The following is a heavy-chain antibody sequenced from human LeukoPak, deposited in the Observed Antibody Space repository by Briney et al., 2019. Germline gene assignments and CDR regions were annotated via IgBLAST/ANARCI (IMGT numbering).Heavy chain of an antibody. Sequence: PGGSLRLSCAASGFTFSSNAMTWVRQAPGKGLEWVSAISGSDGSTYYADSVKGRFTISRDNSKNTLYLQMNSLRAEDTAVYYCAKDWLVEGEAFDYWGQGTLVTVSS. CDR2: ISGSDGST. CDR3: AKDWLVEGEAFDY. D-gene: IGHD3-10*01. CDR1: GFTFSSNA. J-gene: IGHJ4*02. V-gene: IGHV3-23*01.